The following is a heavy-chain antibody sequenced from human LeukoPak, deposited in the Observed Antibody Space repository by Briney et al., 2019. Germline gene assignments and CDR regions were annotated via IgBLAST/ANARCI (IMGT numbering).Heavy chain of an antibody. CDR2: ISAYNGNT. D-gene: IGHD3-22*01. CDR1: GYSFSSYG. J-gene: IGHJ3*02. Sequence: GASVKVSCKASGYSFSSYGISWVRQAPGQGLEWMGWISAYNGNTNYAQKLQGRVTMTTDTSTSTAYMELRSLRSDDTAVYYCARDRGLEITMIVASIWGQGTMVTVSS. CDR3: ARDRGLEITMIVASI. V-gene: IGHV1-18*01.